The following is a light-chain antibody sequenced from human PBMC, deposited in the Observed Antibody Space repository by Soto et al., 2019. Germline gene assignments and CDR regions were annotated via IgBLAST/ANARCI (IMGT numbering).Light chain of an antibody. CDR3: AAWDDSLNGWV. CDR1: SSNIGSRT. J-gene: IGLJ3*02. Sequence: QSVLIQPPSVSGTPGQRVNISCSGSSSNIGSRTVNWYQQVPGTAPKLLIYVNNQRPSGVPDRFSGSKSGTSASLAISGLQSEDESDYFCAAWDDSLNGWVFGGGTKVTVL. CDR2: VNN. V-gene: IGLV1-44*01.